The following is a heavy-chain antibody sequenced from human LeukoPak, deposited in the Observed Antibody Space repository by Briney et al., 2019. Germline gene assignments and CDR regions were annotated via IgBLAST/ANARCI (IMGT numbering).Heavy chain of an antibody. CDR3: ARDITMIVGLGYFDY. Sequence: GGSLRLSCAASGFTFSDYYMSWIRQAPGKGLEWVAVISYDGSNKYYADSVKGRFTISRDNSKNTLYLQMNSLRAEDTAVYYCARDITMIVGLGYFDYWGQGTLVTVSS. J-gene: IGHJ4*02. D-gene: IGHD3-22*01. V-gene: IGHV3-30-3*01. CDR2: ISYDGSNK. CDR1: GFTFSDYY.